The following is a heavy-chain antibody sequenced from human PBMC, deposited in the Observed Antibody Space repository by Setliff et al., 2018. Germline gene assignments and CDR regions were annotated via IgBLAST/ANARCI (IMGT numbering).Heavy chain of an antibody. Sequence: GGSLRLSRAASGFSFSSYGMNWVRQAPEKGLEWVSYISSSSSTIYYADSVKGRFTISRDNAKNSLYLQMNSLRAEDTAVYYCARGHTTVSTGYWGQGTLVTVSS. CDR2: ISSSSSTI. CDR3: ARGHTTVSTGY. CDR1: GFSFSSYG. D-gene: IGHD4-17*01. V-gene: IGHV3-48*01. J-gene: IGHJ4*02.